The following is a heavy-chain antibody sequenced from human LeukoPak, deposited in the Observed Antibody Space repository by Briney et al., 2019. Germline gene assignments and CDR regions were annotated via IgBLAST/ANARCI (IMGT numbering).Heavy chain of an antibody. D-gene: IGHD3-22*01. Sequence: SQTLSLTCAVSGGSISSGGYSWGWIRQPPGKGLEWIGYIYHSGSTYYNPSLKSRVTISVDRSKNQFSLKLSSVTAADTAVYYCARGPYYYDSSGYYNYFDYWGQGTLVTVSS. CDR3: ARGPYYYDSSGYYNYFDY. J-gene: IGHJ4*02. CDR1: GGSISSGGYS. V-gene: IGHV4-30-2*01. CDR2: IYHSGST.